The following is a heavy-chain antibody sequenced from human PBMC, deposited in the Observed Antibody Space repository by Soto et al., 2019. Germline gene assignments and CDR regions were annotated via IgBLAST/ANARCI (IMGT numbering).Heavy chain of an antibody. CDR3: ARENQLTMVRGVQDY. V-gene: IGHV1-18*01. J-gene: IGHJ4*02. D-gene: IGHD3-10*01. CDR1: GYTFTSYG. Sequence: ASVKVSCKASGYTFTSYGISWVRQAPGQGLEWMGWISAYNGNTNYAQKLQGRVTMTTDTSTSTAYMELRSLRSDDTAVYYCARENQLTMVRGVQDYWGQGTLVTVSS. CDR2: ISAYNGNT.